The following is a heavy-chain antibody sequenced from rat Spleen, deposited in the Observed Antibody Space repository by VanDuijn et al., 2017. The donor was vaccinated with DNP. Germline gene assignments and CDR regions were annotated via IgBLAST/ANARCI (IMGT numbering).Heavy chain of an antibody. CDR1: GYSITSNY. D-gene: IGHD1-11*01. CDR3: ARWRIGPHYFDY. V-gene: IGHV3-1*01. CDR2: ISFSGSP. J-gene: IGHJ2*01. Sequence: EVQLQESGPGLVKPSQALSLTFSVTGYSITSNYWGWIRQFPGNKMEYIGHISFSGSPNYNPSLKSRISITRDTSKNLFFLHLDSVTTEDTATYYCARWRIGPHYFDYWGQGVMATVSS.